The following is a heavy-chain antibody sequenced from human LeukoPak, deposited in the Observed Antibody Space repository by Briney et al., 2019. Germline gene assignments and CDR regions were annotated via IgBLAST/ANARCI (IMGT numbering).Heavy chain of an antibody. J-gene: IGHJ3*02. V-gene: IGHV5-51*01. CDR2: FYPDDSDR. Sequence: GESLKIPWRGSGYSFTSYWIGWVRQMPGKGVEWMGIFYPDDSDRSYSPSFQGQVTISADKSISTTYLQWRSLKAADTAMYYVARASIVTGNLNSVDIWGQGTMVTVSS. CDR1: GYSFTSYW. D-gene: IGHD1-14*01. CDR3: ARASIVTGNLNSVDI.